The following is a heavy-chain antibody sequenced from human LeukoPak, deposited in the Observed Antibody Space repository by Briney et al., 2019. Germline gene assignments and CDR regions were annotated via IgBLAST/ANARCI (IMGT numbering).Heavy chain of an antibody. D-gene: IGHD3-10*01. CDR1: GGSISSYY. V-gene: IGHV4-59*01. Sequence: SSETLSLTCTVSGGSISSYYWSWIRQPPGKGLEWIGYIYYSGSTNYNPSLKSRVTISVDTSKNQFSLKLSSVTAADTAVYYCARSSGTMVRDLWGQGTLVTVSS. CDR2: IYYSGST. CDR3: ARSSGTMVRDL. J-gene: IGHJ5*02.